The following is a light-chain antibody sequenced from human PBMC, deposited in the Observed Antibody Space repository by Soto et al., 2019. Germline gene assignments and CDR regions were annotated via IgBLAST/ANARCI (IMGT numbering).Light chain of an antibody. CDR3: QQYHNGPPQYT. Sequence: EIVMTQSPATLSVSPWERVTRSCSASQSIADNLDWFQQKSDQSPRLLIHGAFKSATGVPVRFTGSGSGTEFTLTISSLQSEDSAGYYCQQYHNGPPQYTLGQGTKVQI. J-gene: IGKJ2*01. V-gene: IGKV3-15*01. CDR1: QSIADN. CDR2: GAF.